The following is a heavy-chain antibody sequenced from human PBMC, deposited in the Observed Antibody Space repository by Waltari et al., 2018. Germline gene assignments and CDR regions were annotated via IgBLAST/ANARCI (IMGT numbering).Heavy chain of an antibody. CDR1: GYTFTNYG. CDR3: ARTDAGGASYIRH. J-gene: IGHJ4*02. V-gene: IGHV1-18*01. D-gene: IGHD1-26*01. Sequence: QVQLVQSAAEMKKSGASVRVSCKTSGYTFTNYGFNWVRQAPGQGLEWMGWISAYNGYTNYAEKFQGRVTVTTETSTGTAYMDLTSLRSDDTAVYYCARTDAGGASYIRHWGQGTLVTVSS. CDR2: ISAYNGYT.